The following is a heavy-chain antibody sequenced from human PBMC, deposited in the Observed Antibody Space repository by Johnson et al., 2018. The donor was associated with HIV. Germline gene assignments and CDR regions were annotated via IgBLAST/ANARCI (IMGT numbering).Heavy chain of an antibody. CDR2: VSYNEDKK. V-gene: IGHV3-30*04. Sequence: QVQLVESGGGVVQPGRSLRLSCAASGFTFRTYPMHWVRQAPGKGLEWVAVVSYNEDKKYYADSVKGRFTISRDNSKNTLYLQMNSLRAEDTAIYYCARLPSGYNRDAFNIWGQGTMVTVSS. J-gene: IGHJ3*02. CDR3: ARLPSGYNRDAFNI. CDR1: GFTFRTYP. D-gene: IGHD5-18*01.